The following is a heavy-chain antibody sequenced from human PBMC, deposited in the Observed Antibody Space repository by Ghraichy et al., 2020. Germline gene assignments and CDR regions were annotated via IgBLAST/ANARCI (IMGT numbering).Heavy chain of an antibody. J-gene: IGHJ3*02. CDR3: AREGMGATGNDAFDI. CDR2: IYHSGST. Sequence: ESLNISCAVSGYSITSGYYWVWIRQPPGKGLEWIGSIYHSGSTYYNPSLKSRVTISVDTSKNQFSLKLSSVTAADTAVYYCAREGMGATGNDAFDIWGQGTMVTVSS. V-gene: IGHV4-38-2*02. D-gene: IGHD1-26*01. CDR1: GYSITSGYY.